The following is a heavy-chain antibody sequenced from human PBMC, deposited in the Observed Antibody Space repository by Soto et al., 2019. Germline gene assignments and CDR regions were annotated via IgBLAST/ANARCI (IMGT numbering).Heavy chain of an antibody. Sequence: SETLSLTCTVSGGSISSSSYYWGWIRQPPGKGLEWIGSIYYSGSTYYNPSLKSRVTISLDTSKNQFSLKLSSVTAADSAVYYCARHQGAVAGTFDWFDPWGQGTLVTVSS. D-gene: IGHD6-19*01. CDR3: ARHQGAVAGTFDWFDP. J-gene: IGHJ5*02. CDR2: IYYSGST. V-gene: IGHV4-39*01. CDR1: GGSISSSSYY.